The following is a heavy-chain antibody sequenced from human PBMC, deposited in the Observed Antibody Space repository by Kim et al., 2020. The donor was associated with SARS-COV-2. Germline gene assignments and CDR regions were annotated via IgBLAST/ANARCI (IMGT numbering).Heavy chain of an antibody. Sequence: GGSLRLFCAASGFTFSSYAMHWVRQAPGKGLEWVAVISYDGSNKYYADSVKGRFTISRDNSKNTLYLQMNSLRAEDTAVYYCARDRGMIVVVPLLIFDYWGQGTLVTVSS. J-gene: IGHJ4*02. CDR2: ISYDGSNK. CDR3: ARDRGMIVVVPLLIFDY. D-gene: IGHD3-22*01. V-gene: IGHV3-30*04. CDR1: GFTFSSYA.